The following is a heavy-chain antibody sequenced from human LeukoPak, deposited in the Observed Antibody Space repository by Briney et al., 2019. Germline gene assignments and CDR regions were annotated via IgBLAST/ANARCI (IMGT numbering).Heavy chain of an antibody. CDR1: GFTFDDYA. Sequence: PGRSLRLSCVASGFTFDDYAMPWVRQAPGKGPEWVSSITWNSGSIGYADSVKGRFTISRDNAKNSLYLQMNGLRPEDTALFYCARDSRRQKLEYYFNFWGQGTLVTVSS. CDR2: ITWNSGSI. J-gene: IGHJ4*02. V-gene: IGHV3-9*01. CDR3: ARDSRRQKLEYYFNF.